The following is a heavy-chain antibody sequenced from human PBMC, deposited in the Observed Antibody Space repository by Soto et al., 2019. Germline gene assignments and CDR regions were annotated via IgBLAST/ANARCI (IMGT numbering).Heavy chain of an antibody. D-gene: IGHD4-17*01. CDR2: IWYDGSNK. J-gene: IGHJ5*02. Sequence: QVQLVESGGGVVQPGRSLRLSCAASGFTFSSYGMHWVRQAPGKGLEWVAVIWYDGSNKYYADSVKGRFTISGDNSKNTLYLQMNSLSAEDTAVYYCARDYYVDYVGWFDPWGQGTLVTVSS. V-gene: IGHV3-33*01. CDR3: ARDYYVDYVGWFDP. CDR1: GFTFSSYG.